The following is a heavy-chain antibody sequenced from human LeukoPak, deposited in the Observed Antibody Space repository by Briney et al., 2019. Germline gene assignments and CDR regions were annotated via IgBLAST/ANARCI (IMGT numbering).Heavy chain of an antibody. J-gene: IGHJ4*02. CDR3: TRDVASSTYHFDSSGLLDY. D-gene: IGHD3-22*01. CDR2: ISASGDVT. CDR1: GFTFSKFP. V-gene: IGHV3-23*01. Sequence: PGGSLRLSCAASGFTFSKFPMGWVRQAPGRGLEWVSAISASGDVTFYADSLRDRFTISRDNAEKSLYLQMDSLRGEDTAVYYCTRDVASSTYHFDSSGLLDYWGQGTLVTVSS.